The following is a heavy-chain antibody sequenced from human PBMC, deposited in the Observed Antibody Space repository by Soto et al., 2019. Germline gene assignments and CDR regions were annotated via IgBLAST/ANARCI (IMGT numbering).Heavy chain of an antibody. CDR1: GCTFSSYA. CDR3: ARERGYSRKYYYYYGMDV. Sequence: QVQLVQSGAEVTKPGSSVKVSCKASGCTFSSYAISWVRQAPGQGLEWMGGIIPIFGTANYAQKFQGRVTITADESTSTAYMELSSLRSENTAVYYCARERGYSRKYYYYYGMDVWGQGTTVTVSS. V-gene: IGHV1-69*01. CDR2: IIPIFGTA. D-gene: IGHD6-13*01. J-gene: IGHJ6*02.